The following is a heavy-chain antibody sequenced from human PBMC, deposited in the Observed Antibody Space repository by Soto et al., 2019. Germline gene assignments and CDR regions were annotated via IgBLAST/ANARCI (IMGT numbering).Heavy chain of an antibody. J-gene: IGHJ4*02. CDR1: GFASSTYA. Sequence: GGSLRLSCAASGFASSTYAMSWVRQAPGQGLEWVSAISGGGSRIFYADSVKGRFTISRDNSKNTLYLQMNSLRAEDTAIYYCAKDKSNGDYLYYFDYWGQGTLVTVSS. V-gene: IGHV3-23*01. D-gene: IGHD4-17*01. CDR3: AKDKSNGDYLYYFDY. CDR2: ISGGGSRI.